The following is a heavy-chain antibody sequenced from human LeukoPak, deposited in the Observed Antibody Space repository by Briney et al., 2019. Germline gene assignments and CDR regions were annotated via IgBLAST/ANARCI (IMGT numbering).Heavy chain of an antibody. J-gene: IGHJ6*02. D-gene: IGHD3-3*01. CDR1: GFTFSSYS. V-gene: IGHV3-21*01. CDR3: ASLKVDFWSGYPSGAQLDYGMDV. Sequence: PGGSLRLSCAASGFTFSSYSMNWVRQAPGKGLEWVSSISSSSSYIYYADSVKGRFTISRDNAKNSLYLQMNSLRAEDTAVYYCASLKVDFWSGYPSGAQLDYGMDVWGQGTTVTVSS. CDR2: ISSSSSYI.